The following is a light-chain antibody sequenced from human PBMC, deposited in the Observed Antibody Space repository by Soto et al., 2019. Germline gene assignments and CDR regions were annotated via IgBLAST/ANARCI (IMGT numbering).Light chain of an antibody. Sequence: ETVMTQSAATVSVSPGERTTLSCRASQSVNSNLAWYQQKPGQAPRLLIFGASIRATGVPDRFSGSGSGTEFTLTISSLQSEDSAVYYCQQYNDWPPLTFGGGTKVDIK. CDR1: QSVNSN. CDR3: QQYNDWPPLT. J-gene: IGKJ4*01. CDR2: GAS. V-gene: IGKV3-15*01.